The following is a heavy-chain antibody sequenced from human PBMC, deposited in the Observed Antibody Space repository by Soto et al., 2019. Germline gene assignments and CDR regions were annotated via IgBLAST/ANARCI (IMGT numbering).Heavy chain of an antibody. CDR3: ARTDRDFYGLDV. Sequence: EVQLVEFGGGLVQPGGSLRHSCEASGFTFRNYAMHWVRQGTGKGLEWVSGISAAGDPDYADSVEGRFTISRENARNSFFLKMNSLRVGDTAVYYCARTDRDFYGLDVWGQGTTVSVSS. CDR1: GFTFRNYA. V-gene: IGHV3-13*05. J-gene: IGHJ6*02. CDR2: ISAAGDP.